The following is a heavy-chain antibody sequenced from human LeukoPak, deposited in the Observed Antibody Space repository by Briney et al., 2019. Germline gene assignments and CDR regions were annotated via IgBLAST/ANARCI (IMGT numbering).Heavy chain of an antibody. CDR2: INTDGSST. D-gene: IGHD4-23*01. J-gene: IGHJ3*02. CDR1: GFTFSSYS. Sequence: GGSLRLSCAASGFTFSSYSMNWVRQAPGKGLVWVSRINTDGSSTSYADSVKGRFTISRDNAKNTLYLQMNSLGAEDTAVYYCARDRIYGGNSGALDIWGQGTMVTVSS. V-gene: IGHV3-74*01. CDR3: ARDRIYGGNSGALDI.